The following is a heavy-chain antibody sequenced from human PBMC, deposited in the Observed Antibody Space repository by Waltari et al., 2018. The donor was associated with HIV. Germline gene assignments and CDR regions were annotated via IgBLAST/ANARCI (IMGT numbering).Heavy chain of an antibody. CDR2: ISVFNANT. D-gene: IGHD1-1*01. CDR3: GRDLFPRLQLRSDWIDP. Sequence: VQLEQSGTEVKKPGASMKGSCRASGYTFNNSGITWVRQAPGQGLEWMGWISVFNANTNYAQKFQGRVTMTADTATRTVYLELRSLKSDDTAVYFCGRDLFPRLQLRSDWIDPWGQGTLVIVSS. CDR1: GYTFNNSG. J-gene: IGHJ5*02. V-gene: IGHV1-18*01.